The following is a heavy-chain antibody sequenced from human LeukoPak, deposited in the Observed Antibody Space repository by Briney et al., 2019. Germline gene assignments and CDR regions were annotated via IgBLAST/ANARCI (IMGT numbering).Heavy chain of an antibody. D-gene: IGHD5-18*01. CDR1: GGSFSGYY. Sequence: PSETLSLTCAVYGGSFSGYYWSWIRQPPGKGLEWIGEIDHSGSTNYNPSLKSRVTIPVDTSKNQFSLKLSSVTAADTAVYYCARGRYSYGTTYYYYMDVWGKGTTVTVSS. J-gene: IGHJ6*03. CDR3: ARGRYSYGTTYYYYMDV. CDR2: IDHSGST. V-gene: IGHV4-34*01.